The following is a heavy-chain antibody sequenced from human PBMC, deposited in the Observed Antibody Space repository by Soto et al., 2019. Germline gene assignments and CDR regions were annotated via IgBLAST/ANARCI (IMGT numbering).Heavy chain of an antibody. D-gene: IGHD3-9*01. CDR2: IYYSGST. CDR1: GGASSSGGYY. CDR3: ARDRQGVRYFDWSAGTETPAHAFDI. J-gene: IGHJ3*02. Sequence: SETLSLTCTVSGGASSSGGYYWSWIRQHPGKGLEWIGYIYYSGSTYYNPSLKSRVTISVDTSKNQFSLKLSSVTAADTAVYYCARDRQGVRYFDWSAGTETPAHAFDIWGQGTMVTVSS. V-gene: IGHV4-31*03.